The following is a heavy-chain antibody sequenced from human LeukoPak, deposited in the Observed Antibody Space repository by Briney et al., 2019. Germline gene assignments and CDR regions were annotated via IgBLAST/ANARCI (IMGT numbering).Heavy chain of an antibody. CDR3: ARSFVGTRKRNDY. V-gene: IGHV1-8*01. CDR2: MNPNSGNT. CDR1: GYTFSSYD. Sequence: GASVKVSCKASGYTFSSYDINWVRQATGQGLEWMGWMNPNSGNTGYARRFQGRVTMTRSTSISTAYMELSSLTSDDTAVYYCARSFVGTRKRNDYWGQGTLVTVSS. D-gene: IGHD2-21*01. J-gene: IGHJ4*02.